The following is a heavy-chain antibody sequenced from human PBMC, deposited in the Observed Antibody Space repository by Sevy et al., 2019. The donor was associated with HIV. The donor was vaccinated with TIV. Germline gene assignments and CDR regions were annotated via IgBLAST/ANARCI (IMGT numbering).Heavy chain of an antibody. CDR3: AGTTVTTLSSARNNWFDP. D-gene: IGHD4-4*01. J-gene: IGHJ5*02. CDR2: IYYTGTT. V-gene: IGHV4-31*03. Sequence: SETLSLTCTVSGDSINNGDYYWSWIRQHPGKGLEWIGKIYYTGTTYYNPSLKSRLRISVERSENTLSLSLRSVTAADTAVYYRAGTTVTTLSSARNNWFDPWGQGTLVTVSS. CDR1: GDSINNGDYY.